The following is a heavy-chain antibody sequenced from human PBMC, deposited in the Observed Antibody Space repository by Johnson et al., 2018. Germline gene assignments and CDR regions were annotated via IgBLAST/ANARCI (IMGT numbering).Heavy chain of an antibody. D-gene: IGHD6-13*01. CDR2: IYFDKSDT. J-gene: IGHJ6*02. V-gene: IGHV5-51*06. CDR3: ATPRAAGGGYSRGRDV. Sequence: VQLVQSGAEVTKPGESXKISCDTSGYRFNSYWIAWVRQMPGNGLEWMGIIYFDKSDTRYSPSFQGQVTISVDKSISTAYLPWNSLKASDTAVYYCATPRAAGGGYSRGRDVWGQGTTVTVSS. CDR1: GYRFNSYW.